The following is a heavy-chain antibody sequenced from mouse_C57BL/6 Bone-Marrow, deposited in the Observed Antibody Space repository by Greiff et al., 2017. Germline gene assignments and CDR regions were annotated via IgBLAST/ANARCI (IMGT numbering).Heavy chain of an antibody. D-gene: IGHD1-1*01. J-gene: IGHJ3*01. CDR2: ILPSIGRT. V-gene: IGHV15-2*01. CDR3: ARPASYYYGSSPWFAY. Sequence: VKLQESGSELRSPGSSVKLSCKDFDSEVFPIAYMSWVRQKPGHGFEWIGGILPSIGRTIYGEKFEDKATLDADTLSNTAYLELNSLTSEDSAIYYCARPASYYYGSSPWFAYWGQGTLVTVSA. CDR1: DSEVFPIAY.